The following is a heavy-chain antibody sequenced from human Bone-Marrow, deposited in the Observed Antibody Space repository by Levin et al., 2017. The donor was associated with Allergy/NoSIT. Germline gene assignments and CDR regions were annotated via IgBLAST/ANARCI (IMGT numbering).Heavy chain of an antibody. CDR2: ISAYNGNT. J-gene: IGHJ6*02. CDR3: ARAAEVDTAMVSYYYYGMDV. Sequence: GESLKISCKASGYTFTSYGISWVRQAPGQGLEWMGWISAYNGNTNYAQKLQGRVTMTTDTSTSTAYMELRSLRSDDTAVYYCARAAEVDTAMVSYYYYGMDVWGQGTTVTVSS. D-gene: IGHD5-18*01. V-gene: IGHV1-18*01. CDR1: GYTFTSYG.